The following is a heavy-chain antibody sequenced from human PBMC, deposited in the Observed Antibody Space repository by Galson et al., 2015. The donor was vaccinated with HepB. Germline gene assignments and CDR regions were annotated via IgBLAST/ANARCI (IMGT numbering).Heavy chain of an antibody. CDR3: ARDSTVTTTKRGYYFDY. D-gene: IGHD4-11*01. CDR1: GGTFSSYA. CDR2: IIPIFGTA. Sequence: SVKVSCKASGGTFSSYAISWVRQAPGQGLEWMGGIIPIFGTANYAQKFQGRVTITADESTSTAYMELSSLRSEDTAVYYCARDSTVTTTKRGYYFDYWGQGTLVTVSS. V-gene: IGHV1-69*13. J-gene: IGHJ4*02.